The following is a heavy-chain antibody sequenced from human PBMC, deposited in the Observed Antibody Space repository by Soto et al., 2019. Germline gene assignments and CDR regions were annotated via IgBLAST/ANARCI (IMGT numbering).Heavy chain of an antibody. V-gene: IGHV3-23*01. CDR3: AKDSLEYSSSSLLLDY. CDR1: GFTFSSYA. Sequence: EVQLLESGGGLVQPGGSLRLSCAASGFTFSSYAMSWVRQAPGKGLEWVSAISGSGGSTYYADSVKGRFIISRDNSKNTLYLQMNSLRAEDTAVYYCAKDSLEYSSSSLLLDYWGQGTLVTVSS. CDR2: ISGSGGST. D-gene: IGHD6-6*01. J-gene: IGHJ4*02.